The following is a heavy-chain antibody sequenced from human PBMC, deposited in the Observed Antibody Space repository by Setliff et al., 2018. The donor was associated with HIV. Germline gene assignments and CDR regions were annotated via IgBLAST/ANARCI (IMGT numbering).Heavy chain of an antibody. CDR2: INTHSGYT. D-gene: IGHD5-12*01. Sequence: ASVKVSCKASGYTFNNYGISWVRQAPGQGLEWMGWINTHSGYTNYAQNVQGRVTVTMDTSTSTAYMELRSLKSDGTAVYYYARGKTWLRFLDYWGQGTLVTVSS. CDR1: GYTFNNYG. V-gene: IGHV1-18*01. J-gene: IGHJ4*02. CDR3: ARGKTWLRFLDY.